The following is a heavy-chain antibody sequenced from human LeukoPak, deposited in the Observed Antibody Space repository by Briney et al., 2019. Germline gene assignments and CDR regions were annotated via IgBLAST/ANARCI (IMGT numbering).Heavy chain of an antibody. CDR3: ARDRIQLWSHDY. V-gene: IGHV4-61*01. D-gene: IGHD5-18*01. CDR2: IYYTGTT. CDR1: GGSVNSGSHY. J-gene: IGHJ4*02. Sequence: SETLSLTCTVSGGSVNSGSHYWSWVRQPPGKGLEWIGYIYYTGTTNCNPSLKSRVTISVDTSKNQFSLKLSSVTAADTAVYYCARDRIQLWSHDYWGQGTLVTVSS.